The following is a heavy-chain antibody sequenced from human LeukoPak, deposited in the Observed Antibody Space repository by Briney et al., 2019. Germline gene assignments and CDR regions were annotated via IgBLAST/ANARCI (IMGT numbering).Heavy chain of an antibody. CDR2: ISYDGSNK. Sequence: GGSLRLSCAASGFTFSSYGMHWVRQAPGKGLECVAVISYDGSNKYYADSVKGRFTISRDNSKNTLYLQMNSLRAEDTAVYYCAKGRLGVTTPYYFDYWGQGTLVTVSS. V-gene: IGHV3-30*18. D-gene: IGHD2-21*02. CDR1: GFTFSSYG. CDR3: AKGRLGVTTPYYFDY. J-gene: IGHJ4*02.